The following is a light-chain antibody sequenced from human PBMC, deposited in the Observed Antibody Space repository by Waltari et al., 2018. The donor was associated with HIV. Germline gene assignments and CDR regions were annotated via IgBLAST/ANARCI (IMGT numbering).Light chain of an antibody. J-gene: IGLJ2*01. CDR3: QTWGTGFVV. V-gene: IGLV4-69*01. CDR1: SGHSTYA. CDR2: LNSDGNH. Sequence: QVVLTQSPSASVSLGASVKLTCTLSSGHSTYAVAWHQQQPEKGPRYLIKLNSDGNHYKGDGVPDRFSASSSGAERYLTISSIQSEDEAYYYCQTWGTGFVVFGGGTKLTVL.